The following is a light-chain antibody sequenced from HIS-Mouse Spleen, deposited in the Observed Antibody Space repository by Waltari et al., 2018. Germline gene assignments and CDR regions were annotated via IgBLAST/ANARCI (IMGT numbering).Light chain of an antibody. J-gene: IGKJ1*01. CDR3: QQYNSYSRT. Sequence: DIQMTQSPSTLPASVGDSVTITCRARQSISSGLAWYQQKPGKAPKLLIYKASSLKSGVPSRFSGSGSGTEFTLTISSLQPDDFATYYCQQYNSYSRTFGQGTKVEIK. CDR1: QSISSG. CDR2: KAS. V-gene: IGKV1-5*03.